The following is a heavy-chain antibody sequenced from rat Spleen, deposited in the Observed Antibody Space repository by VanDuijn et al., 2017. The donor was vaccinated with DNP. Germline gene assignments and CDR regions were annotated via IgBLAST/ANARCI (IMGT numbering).Heavy chain of an antibody. CDR1: GFTFSNYD. V-gene: IGHV5-25*01. D-gene: IGHD1-1*01. CDR3: ARFYYFGYYFDY. J-gene: IGHJ2*01. CDR2: ISPSGGST. Sequence: EVQLVESGGGLVQPGRSLKLSCAASGFTFSNYDMAWVRQAPTKGLEWVASISPSGGSTYYRDSVKGRFTVSRDNAKSSLYLQMDSLRSEDTATYYCARFYYFGYYFDYWGQGVMVTVSS.